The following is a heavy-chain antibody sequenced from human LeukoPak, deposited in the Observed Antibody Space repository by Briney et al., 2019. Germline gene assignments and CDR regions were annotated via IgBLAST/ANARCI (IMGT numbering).Heavy chain of an antibody. CDR1: GSTFSSYA. Sequence: PGGSLRLSCAASGSTFSSYAMSWVRQAPGKGLEWVSGISGSGSSTYYADSVKGRFTISRDNSKNMLDLQMNSLRAEDTAVYYCANTAFHSSTFDHWGQGTPVTVSS. CDR2: ISGSGSST. CDR3: ANTAFHSSTFDH. D-gene: IGHD6-19*01. J-gene: IGHJ4*02. V-gene: IGHV3-23*01.